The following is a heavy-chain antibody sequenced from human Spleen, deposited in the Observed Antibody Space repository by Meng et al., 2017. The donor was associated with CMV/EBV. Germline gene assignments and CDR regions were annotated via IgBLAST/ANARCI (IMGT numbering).Heavy chain of an antibody. J-gene: IGHJ4*02. Sequence: SETLSLTCAVYGGSLSNYYWSWIRQSPGKGLEWIGEINHSGATNYSPSLKSRVAISIDTSKKQFSLKLTSVTAADTAVYYCARERGGSYWGFDYWGQGTLVTVSS. CDR3: ARERGGSYWGFDY. CDR1: GGSLSNYY. D-gene: IGHD2-21*01. CDR2: INHSGAT. V-gene: IGHV4-34*01.